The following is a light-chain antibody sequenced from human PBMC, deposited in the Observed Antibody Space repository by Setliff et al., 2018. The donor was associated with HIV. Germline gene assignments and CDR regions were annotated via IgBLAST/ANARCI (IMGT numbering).Light chain of an antibody. CDR2: EVT. Sequence: QSVLTQPASVSGSPGQSITISCTGTSSDVGAFNHVSWYQQNPGNAPKLLIYEVTIRPSGISNRFSGFKSGNTASLTISGLQVEDEADYYCCSYAITGAVLFGGGTKVTV. J-gene: IGLJ2*01. CDR3: CSYAITGAVL. CDR1: SSDVGAFNH. V-gene: IGLV2-14*01.